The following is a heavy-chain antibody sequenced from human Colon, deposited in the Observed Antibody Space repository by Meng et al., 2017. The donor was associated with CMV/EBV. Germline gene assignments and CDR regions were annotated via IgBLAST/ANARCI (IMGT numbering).Heavy chain of an antibody. CDR1: DYSINSNHY. CDR3: ARGVGGPSNVWFDP. V-gene: IGHV4-38-2*02. Sequence: GSLRLSCSVSDYSINSNHYWAWIRQPPGKGLEFIGSVYHGGSTYYNPSLKSRVTLSMTTSRNQFSLKLTSVTAADTAVYYCARGVGGPSNVWFDPWGQGTLVTVSS. D-gene: IGHD1-26*01. J-gene: IGHJ5*02. CDR2: VYHGGST.